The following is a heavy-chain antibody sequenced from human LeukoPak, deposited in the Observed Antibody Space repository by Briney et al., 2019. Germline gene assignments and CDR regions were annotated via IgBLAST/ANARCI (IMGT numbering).Heavy chain of an antibody. CDR1: GGSISRYY. CDR3: ARVPIRGYSYGAGAFDI. J-gene: IGHJ3*02. V-gene: IGHV4-59*01. D-gene: IGHD5-18*01. Sequence: SETLSLTCTVSGGSISRYYWSWIRQPPGKGLEWIGYIYYSGSTNYNPSLKSRVTISVDTSKNQFSLKLSSVTAADTAVYYCARVPIRGYSYGAGAFDIWGQGTMVTVSS. CDR2: IYYSGST.